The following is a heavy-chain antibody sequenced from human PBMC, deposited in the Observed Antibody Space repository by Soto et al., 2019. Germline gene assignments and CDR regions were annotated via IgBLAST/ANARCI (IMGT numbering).Heavy chain of an antibody. V-gene: IGHV1-69*05. CDR1: GGTFSSYA. Sequence: QVQLVQSGAEVKKPGSSVKVSCKASGGTFSSYAISWVRQAPGQGLEWMGGIIPIFGTANYAQKFQGRVTITXXEXTXXAYMELSSLRSEDTAVYYCARDREGGTGEGNWFDPWGQGTLVTVSS. J-gene: IGHJ5*02. CDR2: IIPIFGTA. CDR3: ARDREGGTGEGNWFDP. D-gene: IGHD1-1*01.